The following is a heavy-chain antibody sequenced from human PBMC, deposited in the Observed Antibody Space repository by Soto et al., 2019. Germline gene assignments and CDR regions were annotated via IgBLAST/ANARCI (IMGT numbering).Heavy chain of an antibody. D-gene: IGHD7-27*01. V-gene: IGHV3-48*03. Sequence: GGSLRLSCAASGFTFSSYEMNWVRQAPGKGLEWVSYISSSGSTIYYADSVKGRFTISRDNAKNSLYLQMNSLRAEDTAVYYCARDPGLGIKDREAFDIWGQGTMVTVSS. CDR2: ISSSGSTI. J-gene: IGHJ3*02. CDR3: ARDPGLGIKDREAFDI. CDR1: GFTFSSYE.